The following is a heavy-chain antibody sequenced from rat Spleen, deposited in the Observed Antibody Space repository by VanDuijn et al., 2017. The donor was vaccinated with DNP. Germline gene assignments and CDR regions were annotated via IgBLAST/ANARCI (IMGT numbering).Heavy chain of an antibody. CDR2: ITSSGGST. CDR3: ARSELAYFAY. V-gene: IGHV5-25*01. Sequence: EVQLVESGGGLVQPGRSLRLSCAASGFTFSDYYMAWVRQAPKKGLEWVAAITSSGGSTYYPDSVKGRFTVSRDNAKNTLYLQMNSLRSEDTATYYCARSELAYFAYWGQGVMVTVSS. CDR1: GFTFSDYY. J-gene: IGHJ2*01. D-gene: IGHD5-1*01.